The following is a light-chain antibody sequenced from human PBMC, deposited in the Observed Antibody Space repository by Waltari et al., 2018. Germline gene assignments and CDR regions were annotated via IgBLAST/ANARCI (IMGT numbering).Light chain of an antibody. J-gene: IGLJ3*02. Sequence: HSALAQPASVSGSPGQSITISCTGTSSDVGGYNYVSWYQQHPGKAPRLMIYDVNNRPSRVSNRFSGSKSGNSASLTISGLQAEDEADYYCSSFTRTNAWVFGGGTKLTVL. CDR3: SSFTRTNAWV. CDR1: SSDVGGYNY. CDR2: DVN. V-gene: IGLV2-14*03.